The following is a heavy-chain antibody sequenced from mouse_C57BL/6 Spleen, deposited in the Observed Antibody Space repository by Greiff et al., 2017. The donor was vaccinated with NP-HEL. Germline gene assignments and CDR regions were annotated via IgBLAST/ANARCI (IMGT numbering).Heavy chain of an antibody. CDR2: IRNKANGYTT. CDR3: ARNDGYYDY. V-gene: IGHV7-3*01. Sequence: EVKLMESGGGLVQPGGSLSLSCAASGFTFTDYYMSWVRQPPGTALEWLGFIRNKANGYTTEYSASVKGRFTISRDNSQSILYLQMNALRAEDSATYYCARNDGYYDYWGQGTTLTVSS. J-gene: IGHJ2*01. CDR1: GFTFTDYY. D-gene: IGHD2-3*01.